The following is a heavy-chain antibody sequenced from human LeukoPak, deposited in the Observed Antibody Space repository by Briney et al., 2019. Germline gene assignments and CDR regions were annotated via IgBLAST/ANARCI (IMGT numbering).Heavy chain of an antibody. CDR3: ARVDYDFWSGSYYYYYYMDV. V-gene: IGHV4-59*08. CDR1: GGSISSYY. J-gene: IGHJ6*03. Sequence: SETLSLTCTVSGGSISSYYWSWIRQPPGKGLEWIGYIYYSGSTNYTPSLKSRVTISVDTSKNQFSLKLSSVTAADTAVYYCARVDYDFWSGSYYYYYYMDVWGKGTTVTVSS. D-gene: IGHD3-3*01. CDR2: IYYSGST.